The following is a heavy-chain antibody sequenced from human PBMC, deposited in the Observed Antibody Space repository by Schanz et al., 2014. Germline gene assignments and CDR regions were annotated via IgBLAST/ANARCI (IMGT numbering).Heavy chain of an antibody. J-gene: IGHJ3*02. D-gene: IGHD5-18*01. Sequence: VQLEQSGAEVKKPGSSVKVSCKASGGTFSSFGINWVRQAPGQGLEWMGRIIPSLGLAKYEQKFQDKVTITADTSTTTAYMELRGLRSDDTALYYCTRGGYSYALSAFDIWGQGTMLTVSS. CDR2: IIPSLGLA. CDR3: TRGGYSYALSAFDI. CDR1: GGTFSSFG. V-gene: IGHV1-69*04.